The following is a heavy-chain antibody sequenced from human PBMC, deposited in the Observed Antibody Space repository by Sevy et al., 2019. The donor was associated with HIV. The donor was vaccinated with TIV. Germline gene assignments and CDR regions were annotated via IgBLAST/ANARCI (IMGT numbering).Heavy chain of an antibody. CDR1: GYTFTDYY. Sequence: ASVKVSCKASGYTFTDYYLHWVRQAPGEGLEWMGWINPNSGGSNYAQKFQGYVTMTRDTSITTAYMELSGLTSDDSAIYYCARGSPSGDPGDNIDYWGQGTLVTVSS. V-gene: IGHV1-2*04. J-gene: IGHJ4*02. CDR2: INPNSGGS. D-gene: IGHD6-19*01. CDR3: ARGSPSGDPGDNIDY.